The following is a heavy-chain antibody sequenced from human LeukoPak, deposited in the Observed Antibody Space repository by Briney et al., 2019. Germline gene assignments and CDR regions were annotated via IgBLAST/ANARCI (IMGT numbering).Heavy chain of an antibody. J-gene: IGHJ5*02. V-gene: IGHV3-23*01. CDR3: AKDESAYNWNDNWFDP. Sequence: PGGSLRLSCAASGFTFSSYAMSWVRQAPGKGLEWVSAISGSGGSTYYADSVKGRFTISRDNSKNTLYLQMNSLRAEDTAVYYCAKDESAYNWNDNWFDPWGQGTLVTVSS. CDR1: GFTFSSYA. CDR2: ISGSGGST. D-gene: IGHD1-1*01.